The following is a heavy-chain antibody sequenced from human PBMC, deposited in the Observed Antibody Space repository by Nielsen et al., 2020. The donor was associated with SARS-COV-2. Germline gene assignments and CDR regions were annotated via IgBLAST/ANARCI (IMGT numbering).Heavy chain of an antibody. CDR1: GFTFSSYA. CDR2: ISYDGSNK. CDR3: ARMGIDSGSYSDY. J-gene: IGHJ4*02. V-gene: IGHV3-30*04. Sequence: GGSLRLSCAASGFTFSSYAMHRVRQAPGKGLEWVAVISYDGSNKYYADSVKGRFTISRDNSKNTLYLQMNSLRAEDTAVYYCARMGIDSGSYSDYWGQGTLVTVSS. D-gene: IGHD1-26*01.